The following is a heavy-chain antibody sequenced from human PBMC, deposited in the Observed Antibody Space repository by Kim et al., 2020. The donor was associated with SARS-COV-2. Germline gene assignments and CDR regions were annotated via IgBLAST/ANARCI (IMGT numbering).Heavy chain of an antibody. D-gene: IGHD1-26*01. CDR3: ARAPSGTLTPYHFDY. Sequence: GESLKISCKASGYSFSSYWIGWVRQMPGKGLEWMGVIYPGDFDTKYSPSFEGQVTISADWSITTAFLQWSSLKASDTAMYFCARAPSGTLTPYHFDYWGQRALITVSP. CDR2: IYPGDFDT. CDR1: GYSFSSYW. V-gene: IGHV5-51*01. J-gene: IGHJ4*02.